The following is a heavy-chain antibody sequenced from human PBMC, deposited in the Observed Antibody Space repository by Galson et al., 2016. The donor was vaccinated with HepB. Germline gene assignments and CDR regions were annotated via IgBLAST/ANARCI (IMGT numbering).Heavy chain of an antibody. CDR2: IIPMFGTP. V-gene: IGHV1-69*13. D-gene: IGHD1-26*01. Sequence: SVKVSCKASGGTFSSFAINWVRQAPGQGLEWMGGIIPMFGTPNHAQKFRGRVTITADESTSTAYMELSSLRSEDTAVYYCARGSFSGTYIGWFDPWGQGTLVTVSS. CDR1: GGTFSSFA. J-gene: IGHJ5*02. CDR3: ARGSFSGTYIGWFDP.